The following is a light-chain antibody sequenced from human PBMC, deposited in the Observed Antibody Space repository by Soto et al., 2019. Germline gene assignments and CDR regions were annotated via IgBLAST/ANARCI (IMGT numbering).Light chain of an antibody. CDR1: NSNVGKNI. J-gene: IGLJ3*02. V-gene: IGLV1-51*01. Sequence: QAVVSQPPSVSAAPGQKVTISYSGSNSNVGKNIVSWYQQFPRTAPKLLIYANDLRPSGIPDRFSGSKSGTSATLGITGLQTGDEADYYCATWDTSLSAVVFGGGTKLTVL. CDR2: AND. CDR3: ATWDTSLSAVV.